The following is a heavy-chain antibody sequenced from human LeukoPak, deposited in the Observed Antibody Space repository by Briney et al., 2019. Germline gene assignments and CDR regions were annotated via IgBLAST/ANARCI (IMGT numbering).Heavy chain of an antibody. CDR1: GYTFTSYG. D-gene: IGHD3-10*01. CDR2: ISAYNGNT. J-gene: IGHJ5*02. Sequence: ASVKVSCKASGYTFTSYGISWVRQAPGQGLEWMGWISAYNGNTNYAQKLQGRVTTTTDTSTSTAYMELRSLRSDDTAVYYCARDGHTMVRGVITGLDPWGQGTLVTVSS. V-gene: IGHV1-18*01. CDR3: ARDGHTMVRGVITGLDP.